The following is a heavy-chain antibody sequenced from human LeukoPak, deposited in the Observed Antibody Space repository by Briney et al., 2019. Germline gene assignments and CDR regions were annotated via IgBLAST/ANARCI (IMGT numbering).Heavy chain of an antibody. CDR1: GFTFSSYA. J-gene: IGHJ4*02. Sequence: GGSLRLSCAASGFTFSSYAMSWVRQSPGKGLEWVSAISGGGGSTYYAYYTDSVRGRFTISRDNSENTLYLQMNSLRAEDTAVYYCAKFYDILTAYFDFWGQGTLVTVSS. CDR2: ISGGGGST. CDR3: AKFYDILTAYFDF. D-gene: IGHD3-9*01. V-gene: IGHV3-23*01.